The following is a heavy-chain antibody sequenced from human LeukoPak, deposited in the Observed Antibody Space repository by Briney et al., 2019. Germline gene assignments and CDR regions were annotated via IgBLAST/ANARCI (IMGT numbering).Heavy chain of an antibody. Sequence: PSETLSLTCAVYGGSFSGYYWSWIRQPPGKGLEWIGEINHSGSTNYNPSLKSRVTISVDASKNQFSLKLSSVTAADTAVYYCARLTVVTHGFDYWGQGTLVTVSS. V-gene: IGHV4-34*01. CDR3: ARLTVVTHGFDY. D-gene: IGHD4-23*01. J-gene: IGHJ4*02. CDR2: INHSGST. CDR1: GGSFSGYY.